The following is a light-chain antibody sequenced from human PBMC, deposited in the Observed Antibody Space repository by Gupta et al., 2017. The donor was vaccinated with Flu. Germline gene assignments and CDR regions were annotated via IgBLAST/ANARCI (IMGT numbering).Light chain of an antibody. Sequence: QMTQSPSTLSASVGDRVTITCRASQSISSWLAWYQQKPGKAPKLLIYTASSLESGVPSRFSGSGSGTEFTLTISSLQPDDFATYYCQQYNSSLYSFGQGTKLEIK. CDR3: QQYNSSLYS. V-gene: IGKV1-5*03. J-gene: IGKJ2*03. CDR2: TAS. CDR1: QSISSW.